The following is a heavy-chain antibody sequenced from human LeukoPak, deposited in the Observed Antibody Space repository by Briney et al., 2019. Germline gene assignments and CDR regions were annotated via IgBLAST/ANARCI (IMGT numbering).Heavy chain of an antibody. J-gene: IGHJ6*03. CDR3: ARSSIAALYYYYYMDV. D-gene: IGHD6-6*01. Sequence: ASVKVSCKASGGTFSSYAISWVRQAPGQGLEWMGGIIPIFGTANYAQKFQGRVTITTDESTSTAYMELSSLRSEDTAVYYCARSSIAALYYYYYMDVWGKGTTVNVSS. V-gene: IGHV1-69*05. CDR2: IIPIFGTA. CDR1: GGTFSSYA.